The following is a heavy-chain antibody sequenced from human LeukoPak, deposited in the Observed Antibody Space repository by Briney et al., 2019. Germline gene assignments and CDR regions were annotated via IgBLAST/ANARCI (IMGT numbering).Heavy chain of an antibody. J-gene: IGHJ6*02. V-gene: IGHV3-66*01. CDR3: AMAYSYYGMDV. D-gene: IGHD4-11*01. CDR2: IYSGGST. Sequence: GGSLRLSCAASGFTVSSNYMSWVRQAPGKGLEWVSVIYSGGSTYYADSVKGRFTISRDNSKNTLYLQMNSLGAEDTAVYYCAMAYSYYGMDVWGQGTTVTVSS. CDR1: GFTVSSNY.